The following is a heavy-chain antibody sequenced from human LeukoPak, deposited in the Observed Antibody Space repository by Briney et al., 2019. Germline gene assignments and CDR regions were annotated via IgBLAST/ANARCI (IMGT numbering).Heavy chain of an antibody. J-gene: IGHJ5*02. D-gene: IGHD2-2*01. CDR1: GGSISSGGYY. Sequence: PSETLSLTCTVSGGSISSGGYYWSWIRQHPGKGLEWIGYIYYSGSTYYNPSLKSRVTISVDTSKNQFSLKLSSVTAADTAVYYCARGCVVVPAAMGWFDPWGQGTLVTVSS. V-gene: IGHV4-31*03. CDR3: ARGCVVVPAAMGWFDP. CDR2: IYYSGST.